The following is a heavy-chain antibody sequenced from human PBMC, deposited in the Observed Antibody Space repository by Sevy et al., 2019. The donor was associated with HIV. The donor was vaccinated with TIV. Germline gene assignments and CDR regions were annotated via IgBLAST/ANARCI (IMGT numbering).Heavy chain of an antibody. D-gene: IGHD6-13*01. J-gene: IGHJ5*02. V-gene: IGHV3-21*01. CDR2: ISSSSSYI. CDR3: ARDHPIAAAGTSTWFDP. Sequence: GGSLRLSCAASGFTFSSYSMNWVRQAPGKGLEWVSSISSSSSYIYYADSVKGRFTISRDNAKNSLYLQMNGLRAEDTAVYYCARDHPIAAAGTSTWFDPWGQGTLVTVSS. CDR1: GFTFSSYS.